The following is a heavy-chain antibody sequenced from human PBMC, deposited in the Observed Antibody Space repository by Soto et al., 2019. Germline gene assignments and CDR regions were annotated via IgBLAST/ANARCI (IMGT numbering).Heavy chain of an antibody. V-gene: IGHV4-34*01. Sequence: SETLSLTCAVYGGSFRGYYWSWIRQPPGKGLEWIGEINHSGSTNYNPSLKRRVTISVDTSKNQFSLKLSSVTAADTAVYYCARGDIGAIFGMDVWGQGTTVTVSS. CDR3: ARGDIGAIFGMDV. D-gene: IGHD5-12*01. CDR2: INHSGST. CDR1: GGSFRGYY. J-gene: IGHJ6*02.